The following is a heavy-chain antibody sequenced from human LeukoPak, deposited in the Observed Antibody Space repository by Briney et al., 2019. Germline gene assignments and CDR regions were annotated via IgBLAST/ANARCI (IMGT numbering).Heavy chain of an antibody. D-gene: IGHD2-21*02. Sequence: PSQTLSLTCTVSGDSIRSGGNYWSWVRQYPGKGLEWIGYIYYTGSTNYNPSLKSRVTISVDKSKNQFSLKLSSVTAADTAVYYCARVVVVTAYYYYYYGMDVWGQGTTVTVSS. CDR2: IYYTGST. CDR1: GDSIRSGGNY. V-gene: IGHV4-31*03. CDR3: ARVVVVTAYYYYYYGMDV. J-gene: IGHJ6*02.